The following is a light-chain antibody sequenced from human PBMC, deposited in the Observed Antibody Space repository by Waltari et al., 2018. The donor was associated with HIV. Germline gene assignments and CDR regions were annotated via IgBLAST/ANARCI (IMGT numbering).Light chain of an antibody. J-gene: IGLJ2*01. CDR3: SSYTSSSTKV. CDR1: SSDIDGYNY. CDR2: DVS. V-gene: IGLV2-14*03. Sequence: QSALTQPASVSGSPGQSITISCTGTSSDIDGYNYVSWYQQHPAKAPKLMIYDVSNRPSGLSNRFSGSKSGNTASLTISGLQAEDEADYYCSSYTSSSTKVFGGGTKLTVL.